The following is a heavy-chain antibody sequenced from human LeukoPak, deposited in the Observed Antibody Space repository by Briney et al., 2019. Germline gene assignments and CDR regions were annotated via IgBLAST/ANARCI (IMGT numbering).Heavy chain of an antibody. CDR3: ARDQGSIPLYC. D-gene: IGHD6-13*01. Sequence: GGSLRLSCAASGFTFSGYYMSWVRPAPGKGLEWVANINQDGSEKFYVDSVKGRFTISRDNAKKSLYLQMNSLTAEDTAVYYCARDQGSIPLYCWGQGTLVTVSS. J-gene: IGHJ4*02. V-gene: IGHV3-7*01. CDR2: INQDGSEK. CDR1: GFTFSGYY.